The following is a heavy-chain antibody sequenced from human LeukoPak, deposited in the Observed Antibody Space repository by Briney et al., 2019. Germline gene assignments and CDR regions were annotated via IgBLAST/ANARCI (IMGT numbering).Heavy chain of an antibody. CDR1: GFTFSSYA. CDR3: AKGPRDGSITIWFDS. D-gene: IGHD2-15*01. CDR2: IIGIGGRT. Sequence: GGSLRLSCAASGFTFSSYAMSWVRQAPWKGLEWVSCIIGIGGRTYYADSVKGRFSISRDNSKNTVYLQMNSLRAEDTAVYYCAKGPRDGSITIWFDSWGQGTLVTVSS. V-gene: IGHV3-23*01. J-gene: IGHJ5*01.